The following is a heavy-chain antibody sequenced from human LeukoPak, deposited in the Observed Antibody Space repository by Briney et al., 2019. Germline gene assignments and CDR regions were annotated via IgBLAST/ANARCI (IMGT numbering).Heavy chain of an antibody. Sequence: QSGRSLRLSCAASGFTFDDYAMHWVRQAPGKGLEWVSGISWNSGSIGYADSVKGRFTISRDNAKNSLYLQMNSLRAEDTALYYCAKDLLGYCSSTSCYGDAFDIWGQGTMVTVSS. CDR3: AKDLLGYCSSTSCYGDAFDI. CDR2: ISWNSGSI. J-gene: IGHJ3*02. CDR1: GFTFDDYA. V-gene: IGHV3-9*01. D-gene: IGHD2-2*01.